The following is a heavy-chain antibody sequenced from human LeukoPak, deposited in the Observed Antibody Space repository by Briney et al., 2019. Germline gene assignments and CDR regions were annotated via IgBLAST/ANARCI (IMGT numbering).Heavy chain of an antibody. V-gene: IGHV4-4*07. CDR1: GGSISSYH. CDR2: IYTSGNT. Sequence: SETLSLTCTVSGGSISSYHWSWIRQPAGKGLEWIGHIYTSGNTDYNPSLKSRVTISVDTSKNQFSLKLSSVTAADTAVYYCARAHAYSRATGYWGQGTLVTVSS. J-gene: IGHJ4*02. D-gene: IGHD6-13*01. CDR3: ARAHAYSRATGY.